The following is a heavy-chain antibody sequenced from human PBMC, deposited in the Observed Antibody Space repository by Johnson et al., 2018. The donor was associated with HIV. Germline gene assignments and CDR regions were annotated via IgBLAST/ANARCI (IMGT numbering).Heavy chain of an antibody. D-gene: IGHD6-19*01. Sequence: VQLVESGGGVVQPGRSLRLSCAASGFTFSTFPMHWVRQAPGKGLEWVSYISSSGSTIYYADSVKGRFTISRDNAKNSLYLQMNSLRAEDTAVYYCARGSGHQPCACDIWGQGTMVTVSS. CDR1: GFTFSTFP. CDR2: ISSSGSTI. CDR3: ARGSGHQPCACDI. J-gene: IGHJ3*02. V-gene: IGHV3-48*04.